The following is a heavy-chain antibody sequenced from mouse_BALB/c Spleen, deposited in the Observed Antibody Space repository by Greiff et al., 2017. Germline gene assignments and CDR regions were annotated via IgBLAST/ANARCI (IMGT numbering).Heavy chain of an antibody. V-gene: IGHV1S56*01. Sequence: QVQLQQSGPELVKPGASVKMSCKASGYTFTSYYIHWVKQRPGQGLEWIGWIYPGDGSTKYNEKFKGKTTLTADKSSSTAYMLLSSLTSEDSAIYFCASSWDGGYFDVWGAGTTVTVSS. D-gene: IGHD4-1*01. CDR1: GYTFTSYY. J-gene: IGHJ1*01. CDR2: IYPGDGST. CDR3: ASSWDGGYFDV.